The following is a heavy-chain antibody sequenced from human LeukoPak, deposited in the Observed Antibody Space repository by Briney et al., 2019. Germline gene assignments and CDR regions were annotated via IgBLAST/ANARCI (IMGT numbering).Heavy chain of an antibody. D-gene: IGHD6-6*01. J-gene: IGHJ4*02. V-gene: IGHV1-2*02. CDR1: GYTFTGYY. CDR2: INPNSGGT. CDR3: ARDPGSEQSNRAARLDY. Sequence: ASVKVSCKASGYTFTGYYMHWVRQAPGQGLEWMGWINPNSGGTNYAQKFQGRVTMTRDTSISTAYMELSRLRSDDTAVYYGARDPGSEQSNRAARLDYWGQEPLVTVSS.